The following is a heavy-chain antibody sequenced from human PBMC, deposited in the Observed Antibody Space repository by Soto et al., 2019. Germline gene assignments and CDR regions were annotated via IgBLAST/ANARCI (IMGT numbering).Heavy chain of an antibody. J-gene: IGHJ4*02. CDR3: AKSQIYDSSDNRDY. CDR1: GFTFSSYA. Sequence: EVQLLESGGGLVQPGGSLRLSCAASGFTFSSYAMTWVRQAPGKGLEWVSAISGSGGSTFYADSVKGRFTISRDNSKNTLYLQMNSLRAEDTAVYYCAKSQIYDSSDNRDYWGQGTLVTVSS. V-gene: IGHV3-23*01. CDR2: ISGSGGST. D-gene: IGHD3-22*01.